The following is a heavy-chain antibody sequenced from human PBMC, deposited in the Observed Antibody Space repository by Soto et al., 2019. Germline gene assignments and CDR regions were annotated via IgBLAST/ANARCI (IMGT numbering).Heavy chain of an antibody. D-gene: IGHD1-1*01. CDR2: IGGRDGST. CDR3: AKGRSVSWNGGPPPNCFNP. J-gene: IGHJ5*02. V-gene: IGHV3-23*01. Sequence: EVRLLESGGGLVQPGGSLRLSCVASGFVFGDFVMNWVRQGQGKGLEWVSSIGGRDGSTYYADSVKGRFSISRDNSKNTVSLQMERLRGEDTAVYYCAKGRSVSWNGGPPPNCFNPWGQGTQVTVSS. CDR1: GFVFGDFV.